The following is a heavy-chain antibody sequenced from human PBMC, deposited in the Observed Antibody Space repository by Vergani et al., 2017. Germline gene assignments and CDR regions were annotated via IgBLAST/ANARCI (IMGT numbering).Heavy chain of an antibody. V-gene: IGHV4-30-4*01. D-gene: IGHD2-2*01. CDR2: IYYSGGT. CDR3: ARGSLGYCSSTSCSDYYYYMDV. Sequence: QVQLQESGPGLVKPSQTLSLTCTVSGGSISSGDYYWSWIRQPPGKGLEWIGYIYYSGGTYYNPSLKSRVTISVDTSKNQFSLKLGSVTAADTAVYYCARGSLGYCSSTSCSDYYYYMDVWGKGTTVTVSS. J-gene: IGHJ6*03. CDR1: GGSISSGDYY.